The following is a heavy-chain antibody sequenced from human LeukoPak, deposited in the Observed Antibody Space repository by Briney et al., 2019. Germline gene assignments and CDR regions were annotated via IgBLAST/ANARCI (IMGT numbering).Heavy chain of an antibody. CDR1: GYTFTGYY. Sequence: ASVKVSCKASGYTFTGYYMHWVRQAPGQGLEWMGWINPNSGGTNYAQKFQGRVTMTRDTSISTAYMELSRLRSDDTAVYYCARGDLWSGYPYFDYWGQGTLVTVSS. J-gene: IGHJ4*02. CDR2: INPNSGGT. V-gene: IGHV1-2*02. CDR3: ARGDLWSGYPYFDY. D-gene: IGHD3-3*01.